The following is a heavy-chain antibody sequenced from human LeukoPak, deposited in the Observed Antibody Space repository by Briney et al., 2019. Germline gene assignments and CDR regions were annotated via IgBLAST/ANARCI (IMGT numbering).Heavy chain of an antibody. CDR1: GGSISSYY. V-gene: IGHV4-59*08. D-gene: IGHD4-11*01. J-gene: IGHJ5*02. Sequence: SETLSLTCTVSGGSISSYYWSWIRQPPGKGLEWIGCIYYSGSTNYNPSLKSRVTISVDTSKNQFSLKLSSVTAADTAVYYCARLDYSNYGPNWFDPWGQGTLVTVSS. CDR3: ARLDYSNYGPNWFDP. CDR2: IYYSGST.